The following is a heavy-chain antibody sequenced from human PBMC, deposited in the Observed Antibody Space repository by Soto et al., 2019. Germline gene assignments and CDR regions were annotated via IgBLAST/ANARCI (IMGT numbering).Heavy chain of an antibody. Sequence: SGPKLVNPTQTLTLTCTFSGFSLSTSGMCVSWIRQPPGKALEWLARIDWDDDKYYSTSLKTRLTISKDTSKNQVVLTMTNMEPVDTATYYCARITAVAGKAFDYWGQGTLVTVSS. CDR2: IDWDDDK. CDR3: ARITAVAGKAFDY. V-gene: IGHV2-70*11. D-gene: IGHD6-19*01. J-gene: IGHJ4*02. CDR1: GFSLSTSGMC.